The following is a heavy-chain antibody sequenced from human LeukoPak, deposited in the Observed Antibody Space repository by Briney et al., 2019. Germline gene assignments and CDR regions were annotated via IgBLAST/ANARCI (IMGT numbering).Heavy chain of an antibody. CDR1: GFTFSSYA. D-gene: IGHD3-10*01. CDR2: ISGSGGST. CDR3: AKDVSYYYGSGSSPSNYYFDY. V-gene: IGHV3-23*01. Sequence: GGSLRLSCAASGFTFSSYAMSWVRQAPGKGLERVSAISGSGGSTYYADSVKGRFTISRDNSKNTLYLQMNSLRAEDTAVYYCAKDVSYYYGSGSSPSNYYFDYWGQGTLVTVSS. J-gene: IGHJ4*02.